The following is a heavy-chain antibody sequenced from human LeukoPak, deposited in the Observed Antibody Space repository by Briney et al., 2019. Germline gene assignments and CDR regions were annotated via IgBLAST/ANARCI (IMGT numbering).Heavy chain of an antibody. V-gene: IGHV3-21*04. CDR3: ARDGFGTGSN. D-gene: IGHD3-16*01. CDR2: ISSSSSYI. CDR1: GFTFSSYS. J-gene: IGHJ4*02. Sequence: GGSLRLSCAASGFTFSSYSMNWVRQAPGKGLEWVSSISSSSSYIYYADSVKGRFTISRDNAKNSLYLQMNTLRADDTAVYYCARDGFGTGSNWGQGTLVTVSS.